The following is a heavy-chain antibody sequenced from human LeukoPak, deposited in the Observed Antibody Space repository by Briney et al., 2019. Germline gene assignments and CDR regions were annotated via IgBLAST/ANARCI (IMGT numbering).Heavy chain of an antibody. J-gene: IGHJ4*02. Sequence: GGSLRLSCAASGFSFSSYWMKWVRQAPGKGLEWVANIHEDGSKKYYVDSVKGRFTISRDNAKNSLYLQMNSLRAEDTALYYCARGYCSSTSCYFDYWGQGTLVTVSS. CDR3: ARGYCSSTSCYFDY. V-gene: IGHV3-7*05. CDR2: IHEDGSKK. CDR1: GFSFSSYW. D-gene: IGHD2-2*01.